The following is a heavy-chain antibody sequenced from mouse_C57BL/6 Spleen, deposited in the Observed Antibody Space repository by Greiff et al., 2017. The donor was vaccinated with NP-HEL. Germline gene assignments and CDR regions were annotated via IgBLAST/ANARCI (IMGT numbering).Heavy chain of an antibody. J-gene: IGHJ3*01. D-gene: IGHD2-4*01. Sequence: QVQLQQSGPELVKPGASVKISCKASGYAFSSSWMNWVKQRPGKGLEWIGRIYPGDGDTNYNGKFKGKATLTADKSSSTAYMQLSSLTSEDSAVYFCARSIYYDYGWFAYWGQGTLVTVSA. CDR3: ARSIYYDYGWFAY. CDR1: GYAFSSSW. V-gene: IGHV1-82*01. CDR2: IYPGDGDT.